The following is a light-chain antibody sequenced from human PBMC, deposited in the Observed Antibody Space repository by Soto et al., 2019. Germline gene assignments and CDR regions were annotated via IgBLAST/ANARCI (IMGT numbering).Light chain of an antibody. CDR1: QSISTF. V-gene: IGKV1-39*01. J-gene: IGKJ1*01. Sequence: DIQMTQSPLSLSASVGDRVSITCRASQSISTFLNWYQQTPGRAPKLLIYAATTLQRGVPSRFVGTGSGTDVTLTISSLQPEDFATYFCQQSYSAPPAFGQGTKVDIK. CDR2: AAT. CDR3: QQSYSAPPA.